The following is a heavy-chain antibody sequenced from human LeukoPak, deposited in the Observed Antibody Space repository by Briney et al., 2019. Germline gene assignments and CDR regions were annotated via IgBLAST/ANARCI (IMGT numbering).Heavy chain of an antibody. J-gene: IGHJ4*02. CDR1: GYTFTSYD. V-gene: IGHV1-8*03. D-gene: IGHD3-10*01. CDR2: MNPNSGNT. CDR3: ARGLRYYGSGSYSY. Sequence: ASVKVSCKASGYTFTSYDINWVRQATGQGLGWMGWMNPNSGNTGYAQKFQGRVTITRNTSISTAYMELSSLRSEDTAVYYCARGLRYYGSGSYSYWGQGTLVTVSS.